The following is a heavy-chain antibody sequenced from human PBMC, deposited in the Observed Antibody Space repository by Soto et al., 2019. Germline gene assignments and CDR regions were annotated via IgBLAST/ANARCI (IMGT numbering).Heavy chain of an antibody. J-gene: IGHJ4*02. CDR3: ARGLVPTLDY. V-gene: IGHV4-30-2*01. D-gene: IGHD3-16*01. CDR2: IYHSGST. Sequence: RQPPGKGLEWIGYIYHSGSTYYNPSLKSRVTISVDRSKNQFSLKLSSVTASDTPADDGARGLVPTLDYRGQGTLVTVSP.